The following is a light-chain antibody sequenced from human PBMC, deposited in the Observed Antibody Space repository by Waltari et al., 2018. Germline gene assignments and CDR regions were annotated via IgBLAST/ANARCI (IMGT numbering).Light chain of an antibody. Sequence: QLVLTQSPSASASLGASVKLTCTLSSGHSSNVIAWLQQQPEKGPRYLMKVNSDGSHSKGDEIPGRFTGSGSVAEAYLTFACVQPEDEADYCWQTGGHGTWVCGGETKLTVL. CDR3: QTGGHGTWV. J-gene: IGLJ3*02. CDR2: VNSDGSH. V-gene: IGLV4-69*01. CDR1: SGHSSNV.